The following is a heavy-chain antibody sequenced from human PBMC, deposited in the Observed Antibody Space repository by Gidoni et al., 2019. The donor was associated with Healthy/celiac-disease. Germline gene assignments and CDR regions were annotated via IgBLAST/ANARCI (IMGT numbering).Heavy chain of an antibody. D-gene: IGHD1-20*01. V-gene: IGHV3-23*01. Sequence: VQLLESGGGLVQPGGSLRLSCAASGFTFSSYAMTWVRQAPGKGLECVSTISGSGGSTYYADSVKGRFTISRDNSKNTLYLQMNSLRAEDTAVYYCAKDIREMVTNWFDPWGQGTLVTVSS. CDR2: ISGSGGST. CDR3: AKDIREMVTNWFDP. J-gene: IGHJ5*02. CDR1: GFTFSSYA.